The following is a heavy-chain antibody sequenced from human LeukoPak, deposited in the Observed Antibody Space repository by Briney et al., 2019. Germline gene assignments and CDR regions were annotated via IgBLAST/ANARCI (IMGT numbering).Heavy chain of an antibody. CDR2: INPNSGGT. V-gene: IGHV1-2*02. CDR3: ARDSTTTVLREGGVYYYYMDV. J-gene: IGHJ6*03. CDR1: GGTFSSYA. D-gene: IGHD4-23*01. Sequence: GASVKVSCKASGGTFSSYAISWVRQAPGQGLEWMGWINPNSGGTNYAQKFQGRVTMTRDTSISTAYMELSRLRSDDTAVYYCARDSTTTVLREGGVYYYYMDVWGKGTTVTVSS.